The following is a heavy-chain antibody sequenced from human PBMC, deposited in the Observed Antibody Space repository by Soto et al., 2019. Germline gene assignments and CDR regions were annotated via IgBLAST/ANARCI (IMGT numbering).Heavy chain of an antibody. D-gene: IGHD3-3*01. CDR1: GFTFSSYD. Sequence: GGSLRLSCAASGFTFSSYDMTWVRQAPGKGLEWVSAISCSGGSTYYADSVKGRFTISRDNSKNTLYLQMNSLRAEDTAVYYCAKGRITIFGVVNWYFDLWGRGTPVTVSS. J-gene: IGHJ2*01. V-gene: IGHV3-23*01. CDR3: AKGRITIFGVVNWYFDL. CDR2: ISCSGGST.